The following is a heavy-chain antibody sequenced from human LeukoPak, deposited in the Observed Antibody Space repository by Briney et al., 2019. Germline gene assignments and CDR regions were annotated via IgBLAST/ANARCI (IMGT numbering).Heavy chain of an antibody. V-gene: IGHV3-48*03. J-gene: IGHJ6*02. CDR3: ARDKASPFTYYGMDV. D-gene: IGHD6-6*01. CDR1: RFTFSSYE. CDR2: ISSSGSNT. Sequence: PGGSLRLSCAASRFTFSSYEMNWVRRAPGKGLESVAYISSSGSNTYYADSVKGRFTISRDNANNSLSLLMNSLRAEDTAVYYCARDKASPFTYYGMDVWGQGTTVTVSS.